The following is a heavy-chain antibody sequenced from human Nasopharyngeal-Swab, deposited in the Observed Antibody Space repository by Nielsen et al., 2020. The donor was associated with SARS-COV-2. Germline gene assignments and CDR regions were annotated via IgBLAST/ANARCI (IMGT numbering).Heavy chain of an antibody. D-gene: IGHD3-10*01. CDR2: IYYSGST. Sequence: SETLSLTCTVSGGSISSYYWSWIRQPPGKGLEWMGYIYYSGSTNYNPSLKSRVTISVDTSKNQFSLKLSSVTAADTAVYYCARRRGGGGSGSFLYWGQGTLVTVSS. V-gene: IGHV4-59*08. CDR1: GGSISSYY. J-gene: IGHJ4*02. CDR3: ARRRGGGGSGSFLY.